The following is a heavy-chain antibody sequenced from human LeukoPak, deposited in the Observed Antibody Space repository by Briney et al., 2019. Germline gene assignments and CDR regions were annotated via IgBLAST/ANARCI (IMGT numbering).Heavy chain of an antibody. CDR2: INPSSGGT. Sequence: ASVKVSCKVSGYTLTELSMHWVRQAPGQGLEWMGWINPSSGGTQFAQKFQGRVTMTTDTSTSTAYMELSRLTSDDTAIYYCAKVIKGAVAFDYWGQGTLVTVSS. J-gene: IGHJ4*02. V-gene: IGHV1-2*02. D-gene: IGHD6-19*01. CDR3: AKVIKGAVAFDY. CDR1: GYTLTELS.